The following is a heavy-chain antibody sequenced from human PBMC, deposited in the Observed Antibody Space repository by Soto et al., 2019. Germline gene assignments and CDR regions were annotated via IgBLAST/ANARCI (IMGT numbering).Heavy chain of an antibody. CDR1: GASITFGGYS. D-gene: IGHD1-26*01. CDR2: INHLETT. Sequence: SETLSLTCTVSGASITFGGYSWSWIRQTPGKGLEWIGYINHLETTFYNPSFESRLTLSIDRAKNQFSLKLHSMSAADRAVYFCARGGGSDSFGYWGQGILVTGSS. V-gene: IGHV4-30-2*01. CDR3: ARGGGSDSFGY. J-gene: IGHJ4*02.